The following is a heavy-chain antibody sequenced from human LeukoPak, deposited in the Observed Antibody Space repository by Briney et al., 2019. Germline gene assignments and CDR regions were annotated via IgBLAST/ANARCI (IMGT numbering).Heavy chain of an antibody. J-gene: IGHJ4*02. Sequence: PSETLSLTCTVSGGSITTYYWSWIRQSPGKGLEWIGYIYYSGSGSTNYNPSLESRVTISVDTFKSQFSLKLSSVTAADTAVYYCARGGVWDFDSWGRGTLVTVSS. V-gene: IGHV4-59*01. CDR2: IYYSGSGST. D-gene: IGHD2-8*01. CDR3: ARGGVWDFDS. CDR1: GGSITTYY.